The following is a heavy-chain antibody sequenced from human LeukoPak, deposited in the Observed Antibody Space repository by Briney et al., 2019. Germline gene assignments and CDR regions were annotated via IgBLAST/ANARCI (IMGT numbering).Heavy chain of an antibody. CDR1: GGTFSSYA. CDR2: IIPMLGST. CDR3: ASPHCSSTSCYTYYYMDV. D-gene: IGHD2-2*01. Sequence: SVKVSCKASGGTFSSYAISWVRQAPGQGLEWMGGIIPMLGSTNYAQKFQGRVTITTDESTSTAYMELSSLRSEDTAVYYCASPHCSSTSCYTYYYMDVWGKGTTVTVSS. V-gene: IGHV1-69*05. J-gene: IGHJ6*03.